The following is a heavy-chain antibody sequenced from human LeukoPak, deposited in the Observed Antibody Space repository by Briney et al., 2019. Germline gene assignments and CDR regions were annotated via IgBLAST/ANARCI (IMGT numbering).Heavy chain of an antibody. CDR1: GGSISNSSYY. CDR2: INHSGST. CDR3: ARGIGIAAAGHFDY. Sequence: SETLSLTCTVSGGSISNSSYYWSWIRQPPGRGLEWIGEINHSGSTNYNPSLKSRVTISVDTSKNQFSLTAADTAVYYCARGIGIAAAGHFDYWGQGTLVTVSS. D-gene: IGHD6-13*01. V-gene: IGHV4-39*07. J-gene: IGHJ4*02.